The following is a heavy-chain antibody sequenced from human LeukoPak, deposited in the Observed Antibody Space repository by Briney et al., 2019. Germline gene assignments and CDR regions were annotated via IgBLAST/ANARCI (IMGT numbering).Heavy chain of an antibody. J-gene: IGHJ4*02. Sequence: PSETLSLTCSVSGDSISYFYWSWIRQAAGKGLEWIGRVSSSGSTDYNASLKSRVTMSVDTSKNQLSLKVISVTAADTAVYYCALQYSSGWYDYWGQGTLVTVSS. D-gene: IGHD6-19*01. CDR3: ALQYSSGWYDY. CDR1: GDSISYFY. V-gene: IGHV4-4*07. CDR2: VSSSGST.